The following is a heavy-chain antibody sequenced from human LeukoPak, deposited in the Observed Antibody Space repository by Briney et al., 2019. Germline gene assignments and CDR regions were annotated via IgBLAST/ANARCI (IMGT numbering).Heavy chain of an antibody. D-gene: IGHD3-22*01. CDR1: GGSISSSSYY. Sequence: SETLSLTCTVSGGSISSSSYYWGWIRQPPGKGLEWIGSIYYSGSTYYNPSLKSRVTISVDTSKNQFSLKLSSVTAADTAVYYCARASDITMIVVKDYGMDVWGQGTTVTVSS. V-gene: IGHV4-39*07. CDR3: ARASDITMIVVKDYGMDV. CDR2: IYYSGST. J-gene: IGHJ6*02.